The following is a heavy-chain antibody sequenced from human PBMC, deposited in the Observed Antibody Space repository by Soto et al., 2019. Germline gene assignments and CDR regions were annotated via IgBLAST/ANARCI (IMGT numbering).Heavy chain of an antibody. V-gene: IGHV3-23*05. CDR2: IDDGNSA. Sequence: EVRLLESGGGSEQPGGSLRLSCAASGFNFRTYAMSWVRQAPGKGLEWVSAIDDGNSAYYADSVKGRFIISRDNSRNTLYLQMDGLRVEDTAIYFCTKRPMCAGDCWYFDDWGQGILVTVSS. CDR1: GFNFRTYA. D-gene: IGHD2-21*02. J-gene: IGHJ4*02. CDR3: TKRPMCAGDCWYFDD.